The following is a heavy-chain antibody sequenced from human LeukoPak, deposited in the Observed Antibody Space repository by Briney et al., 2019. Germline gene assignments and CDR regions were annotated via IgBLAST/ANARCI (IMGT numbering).Heavy chain of an antibody. V-gene: IGHV3-30*18. CDR2: ISYDGSNK. D-gene: IGHD4-17*01. J-gene: IGHJ5*02. CDR1: GFTFSSYG. Sequence: GGSLRPSCAASGFTFSSYGMHWVRQAPGKGLEWVAVISYDGSNKYYADSVKGRFTISRDNSKNTLYLQMNSLRAEDTAVYYCAKEEVTTVTTGFDPWGQGTLVTVSS. CDR3: AKEEVTTVTTGFDP.